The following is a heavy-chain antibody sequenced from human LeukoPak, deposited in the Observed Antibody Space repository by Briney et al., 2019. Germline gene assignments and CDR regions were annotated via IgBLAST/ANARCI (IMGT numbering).Heavy chain of an antibody. D-gene: IGHD2/OR15-2a*01. Sequence: PGGSLRLSCAASGFTFTNYAMSWVRQAPGRGLEWVSAINEGGDKTYYADSVEGRFIISRDNSKNTLSLQMNSLRVEDTAVYYCSNSPPTYGDLDYWGQGTLVTVSS. CDR1: GFTFTNYA. V-gene: IGHV3-23*01. CDR3: SNSPPTYGDLDY. CDR2: INEGGDKT. J-gene: IGHJ4*02.